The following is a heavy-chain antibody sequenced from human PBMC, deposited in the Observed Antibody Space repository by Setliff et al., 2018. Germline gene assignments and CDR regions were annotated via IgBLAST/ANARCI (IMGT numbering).Heavy chain of an antibody. Sequence: SVKVSCKASRYTFTKYFTQWVRQAPGQGLEWMGGIIPILRTADYAQKFQGRVTITTDESTSTAYMELSSLRSEDTAVYYCARDSSYYYGSDYWGQGTLVTVSS. CDR2: IIPILRTA. J-gene: IGHJ4*02. V-gene: IGHV1-69*05. CDR3: ARDSSYYYGSDY. CDR1: RYTFTKYF. D-gene: IGHD3-10*01.